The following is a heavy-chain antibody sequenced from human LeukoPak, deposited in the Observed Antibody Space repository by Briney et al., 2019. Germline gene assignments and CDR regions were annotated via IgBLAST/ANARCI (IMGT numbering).Heavy chain of an antibody. J-gene: IGHJ6*03. CDR1: GGSISSGSYY. CDR2: IYTSGST. CDR3: ARYITIFGVGYYYYYMDV. Sequence: PSETLSLTCTVSGGSISSGSYYWSWIRQPAGKGLEWIGRIYTSGSTNYNPSLKSRVTMSVDTSKNQFSLKLSSVTAADTAVYYCARYITIFGVGYYYYYMDVWGKGTTVTVSS. D-gene: IGHD3-3*01. V-gene: IGHV4-61*02.